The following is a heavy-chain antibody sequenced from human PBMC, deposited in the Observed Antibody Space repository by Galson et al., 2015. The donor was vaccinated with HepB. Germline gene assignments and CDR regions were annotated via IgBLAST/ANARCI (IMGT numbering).Heavy chain of an antibody. CDR2: INPRGGST. CDR3: AKAGPYYHDSSGYYLHY. J-gene: IGHJ1*01. D-gene: IGHD3-22*01. CDR1: GYTFTSYY. Sequence: SVKVSCKASGYTFTSYYIHWVRQAPGQGLEWMGLINPRGGSTSYAQKFQGRVTMTSDTSTSTVYMELSSLRSEDTAVYYCAKAGPYYHDSSGYYLHYWGQGTLVTVSS. V-gene: IGHV1-46*03.